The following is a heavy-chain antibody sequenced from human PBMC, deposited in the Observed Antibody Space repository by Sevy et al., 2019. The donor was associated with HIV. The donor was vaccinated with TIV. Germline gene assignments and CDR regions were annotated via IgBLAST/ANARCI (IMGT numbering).Heavy chain of an antibody. D-gene: IGHD4-17*01. CDR2: IYSAPST. V-gene: IGHV3-53*01. CDR3: ARGKLDYGDYYYFDY. J-gene: IGHJ4*02. CDR1: GFNVSTKY. Sequence: GSLRLSCAASGFNVSTKYMSWGRQAPGKALEWVSGIYSAPSTYYTNTMKGRFTISRDNSKNTLDLQMNSLRADDTAVYYCARGKLDYGDYYYFDYWGQGTLVTVSS.